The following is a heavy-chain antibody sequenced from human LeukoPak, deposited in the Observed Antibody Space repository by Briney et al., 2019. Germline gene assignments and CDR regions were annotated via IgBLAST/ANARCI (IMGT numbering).Heavy chain of an antibody. D-gene: IGHD4-23*01. CDR2: IKEDGSEI. CDR3: ARNRGYSSFDY. V-gene: IGHV3-7*01. J-gene: IGHJ4*02. Sequence: GGSLRLSCAASGFTFDDYGMSWVRQAPGKGLEWVANIKEDGSEINYVDSVKGRFTISRDNAKNSLYLQMNSLTVDDTAVYYCARNRGYSSFDYWGQGTLVTVSS. CDR1: GFTFDDYG.